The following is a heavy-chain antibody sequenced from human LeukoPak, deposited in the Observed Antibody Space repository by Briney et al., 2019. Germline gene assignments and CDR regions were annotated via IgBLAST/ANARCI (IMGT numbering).Heavy chain of an antibody. CDR1: GFTFSSYA. CDR2: ISGSGGST. CDR3: AKVDGIAAAGTGYYFDY. D-gene: IGHD6-13*01. J-gene: IGHJ4*02. V-gene: IGHV3-23*01. Sequence: GGSLRLSCAASGFTFSSYAMSWVRQAPGKGLEWVSGISGSGGSTVYADSVKGRFTISRDNSKNSLYLQMNSLRGEDTAVYYCAKVDGIAAAGTGYYFDYWGQGTLVTVSS.